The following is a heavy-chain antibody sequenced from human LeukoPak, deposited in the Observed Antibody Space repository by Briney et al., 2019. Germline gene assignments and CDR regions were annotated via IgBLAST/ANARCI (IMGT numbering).Heavy chain of an antibody. D-gene: IGHD3-3*01. V-gene: IGHV4-59*12. CDR3: ARAKRITIFGVAPPPPFFDY. CDR1: GGSFSSYY. J-gene: IGHJ4*02. CDR2: IYSSGDT. Sequence: PSETLSLTCTVFGGSFSSYYWGWIRQSPGKGLEWIAYIYSSGDTNYNPSLKSRVTISVDRSKNQFSPKLSSVTAADTAVYYCARAKRITIFGVAPPPPFFDYWGQGTLVTVSS.